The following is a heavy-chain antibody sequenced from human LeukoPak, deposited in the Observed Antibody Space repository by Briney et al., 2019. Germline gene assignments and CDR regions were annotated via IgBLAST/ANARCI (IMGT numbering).Heavy chain of an antibody. Sequence: ASVKVSCKASGYTFTSYDINWVRQATGQGLEWIGLMNTNSGNTGYAQKFQGRVTMTRNTSISTAYMELSSLRSEDTAVYYCARANLDSYGSGYYYMDVWGKGTTVTVSS. J-gene: IGHJ6*03. CDR1: GYTFTSYD. CDR2: MNTNSGNT. V-gene: IGHV1-8*01. CDR3: ARANLDSYGSGYYYMDV. D-gene: IGHD3-10*01.